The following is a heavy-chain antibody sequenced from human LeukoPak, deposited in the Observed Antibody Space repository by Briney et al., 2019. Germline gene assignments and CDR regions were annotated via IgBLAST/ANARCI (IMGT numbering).Heavy chain of an antibody. CDR2: ISVSSDII. Sequence: GGSLRLSCAASGFTFRTYPMNWLRQAPGKGLEWVSYISVSSDIIYYADSVKGRFTISRDNAKNSLYLQMNSLRDEDTAVYYCARDRSGGYVSYFDYWGQGSLVTVSA. D-gene: IGHD3-22*01. V-gene: IGHV3-48*02. J-gene: IGHJ4*02. CDR1: GFTFRTYP. CDR3: ARDRSGGYVSYFDY.